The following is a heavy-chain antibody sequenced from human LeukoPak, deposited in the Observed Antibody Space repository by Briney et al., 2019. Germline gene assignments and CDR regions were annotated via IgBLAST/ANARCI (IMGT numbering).Heavy chain of an antibody. D-gene: IGHD3-22*01. V-gene: IGHV4-61*01. CDR3: ASHYYDSSGYFFQH. J-gene: IGHJ1*01. CDR2: IYYSGTT. CDR1: GGSVSSGTYY. Sequence: SETLSLTCTVSGGSVSSGTYYWSWIRQPPGKGLEWIGYIYYSGTTNYNPSLKSRVTISIDTSRNQFSLKLSSVTAADTAMYYCASHYYDSSGYFFQHWGQGTLVTVSS.